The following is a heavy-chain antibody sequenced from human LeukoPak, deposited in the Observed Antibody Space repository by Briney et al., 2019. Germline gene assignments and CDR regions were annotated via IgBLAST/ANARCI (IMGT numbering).Heavy chain of an antibody. D-gene: IGHD3-3*01. Sequence: SETLSLTCTVSGGSISSGSYYWSWIRQPAGKGLEWIGRIYTSGSTNYNPSLKSRVTMSVDTSKNQFSLKLSSMTAADTAVYYCARTRLTIFGVVITPDYFDYWGQGTLVTVSS. CDR3: ARTRLTIFGVVITPDYFDY. V-gene: IGHV4-61*02. J-gene: IGHJ4*02. CDR2: IYTSGST. CDR1: GGSISSGSYY.